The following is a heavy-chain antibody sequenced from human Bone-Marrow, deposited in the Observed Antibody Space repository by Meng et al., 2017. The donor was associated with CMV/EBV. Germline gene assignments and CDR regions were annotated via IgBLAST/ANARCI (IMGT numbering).Heavy chain of an antibody. CDR2: ISGSGGST. V-gene: IGHV3-23*01. J-gene: IGHJ4*02. D-gene: IGHD6-13*01. CDR3: AKGKGIAAAGTPDH. CDR1: GFTFSSYA. Sequence: GESLKISWASSGFTFSSYAMSWVRQAPGKGLEWVSAISGSGGSTYYADSVKGRFTISRDNSKNTLYLQMSRLRAEDTAVYYCAKGKGIAAAGTPDHWGQGTLVTVSS.